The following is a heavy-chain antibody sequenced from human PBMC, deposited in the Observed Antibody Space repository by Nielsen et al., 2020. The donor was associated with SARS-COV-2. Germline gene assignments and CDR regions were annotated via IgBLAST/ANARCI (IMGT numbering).Heavy chain of an antibody. Sequence: SLKISCAASGFTFDDYAMHWVRQAPGKGLGWVSGISWNSGSIAYADSVKGRFTISRDNAKNSLHLQMNSLRAEDTAFYYCARGRRVGTTLFEYWGQGTLLAVSS. J-gene: IGHJ4*02. CDR3: ARGRRVGTTLFEY. D-gene: IGHD1-14*01. CDR1: GFTFDDYA. V-gene: IGHV3-9*01. CDR2: ISWNSGSI.